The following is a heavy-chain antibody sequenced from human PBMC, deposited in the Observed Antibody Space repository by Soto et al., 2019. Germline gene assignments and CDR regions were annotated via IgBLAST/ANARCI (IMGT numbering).Heavy chain of an antibody. CDR1: GFTFSSYS. V-gene: IGHV3-21*01. D-gene: IGHD5-18*01. CDR2: ISSSSSYI. J-gene: IGHJ6*02. CDR3: ARDLKTWIQPSGGMDV. Sequence: GWSLRLSCAASGFTFSSYSMNWVRQAPGKGLEWVSSISSSSSYIYYADSVKGRFTISRDNAKNSLYLQMNSLRAEDTAVYYRARDLKTWIQPSGGMDVWGQGTTVTVSS.